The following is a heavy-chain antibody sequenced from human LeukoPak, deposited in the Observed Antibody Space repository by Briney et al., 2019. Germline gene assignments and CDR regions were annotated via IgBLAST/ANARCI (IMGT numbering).Heavy chain of an antibody. D-gene: IGHD1-26*01. J-gene: IGHJ4*02. CDR3: ARVGMVGATSFDY. V-gene: IGHV1-2*02. CDR1: GYTFTGYY. Sequence: ASVKVSCKASGYTFTGYYMHWVRQAPGQGLEWMGWINPNSGGTNYAQKFQGRVTMTRDTSISTAYMELSRLRSDDTAVYYCARVGMVGATSFDYWGQGTLVTVSS. CDR2: INPNSGGT.